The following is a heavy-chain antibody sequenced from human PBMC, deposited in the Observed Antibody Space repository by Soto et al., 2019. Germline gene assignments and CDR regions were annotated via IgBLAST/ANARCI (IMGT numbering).Heavy chain of an antibody. V-gene: IGHV1-18*01. CDR3: ARDYGYCSGGSCYADFDY. J-gene: IGHJ4*02. CDR2: ISAYNGNT. CDR1: GYTFTSYG. Sequence: ASVKVSCKASGYTFTSYGISWVRQAPGQGLEWMGWISAYNGNTNYAQKLQGRVTMTTDTSTSTAYMELRSLRSDDTAVYYCARDYGYCSGGSCYADFDYWGQGTLVTVSS. D-gene: IGHD2-15*01.